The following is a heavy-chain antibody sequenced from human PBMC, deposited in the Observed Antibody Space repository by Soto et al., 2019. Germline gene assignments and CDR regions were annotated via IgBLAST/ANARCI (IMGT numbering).Heavy chain of an antibody. V-gene: IGHV3-7*05. CDR3: AREWEVVVTAIRGLSIDY. CDR1: GFTFSSYW. D-gene: IGHD2-21*02. CDR2: IKQDGSEK. Sequence: EVQLVESGGGLVQPGGSLRLSCAASGFTFSSYWMSWVRQAPGKGLEWVANIKQDGSEKYYVDSVKGRFTISRDNAKNSLYLQMNSLRAEDTAVHYCAREWEVVVTAIRGLSIDYWGQGTLVTVSS. J-gene: IGHJ4*02.